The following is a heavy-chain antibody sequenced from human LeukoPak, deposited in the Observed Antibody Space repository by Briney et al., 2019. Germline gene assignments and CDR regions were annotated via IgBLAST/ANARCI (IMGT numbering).Heavy chain of an antibody. CDR3: VKITSVTGGDC. D-gene: IGHD1-1*01. Sequence: PGGSLRLSCSASGFTFSHYAMYWVRQAPGKGLEYVSGISNNGGSSFYADSVKGRFTISRDNSKNTLYLQMSSLRAEDTAVYYCVKITSVTGGDCWGQGTRLTVSS. V-gene: IGHV3-64D*09. CDR2: ISNNGGSS. J-gene: IGHJ4*02. CDR1: GFTFSHYA.